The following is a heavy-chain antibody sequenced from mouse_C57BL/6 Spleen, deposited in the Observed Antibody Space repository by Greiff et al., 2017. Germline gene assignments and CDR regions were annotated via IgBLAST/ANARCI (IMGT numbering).Heavy chain of an antibody. CDR2: ISYDGSN. J-gene: IGHJ2*01. V-gene: IGHV3-6*01. CDR3: AREGPAYFDY. CDR1: GYSITSGYY. Sequence: EESGPGLVKPSQSLSLTCSVTGYSITSGYYWNWIRQFPGNKLEWMGYISYDGSNNYNPSLKNRISITRDTSKNQFFLKLNSVTTEDTATYYCAREGPAYFDYWGQGTTLTVSS.